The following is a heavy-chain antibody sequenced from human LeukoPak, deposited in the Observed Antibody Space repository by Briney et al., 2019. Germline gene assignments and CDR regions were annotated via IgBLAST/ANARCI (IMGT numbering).Heavy chain of an antibody. CDR2: IYSGGTT. J-gene: IGHJ4*02. Sequence: GGSLRLSCAASGFTVNRSYMIWVRQAPGKGLECVSVIYSGGTTWYADSVKGRFTISRDTNTLYLQMNSLRAEDTAVYYCARKSDSLLVREGDCWGQGTLVTVSS. CDR1: GFTVNRSY. CDR3: ARKSDSLLVREGDC. D-gene: IGHD3-10*01. V-gene: IGHV3-66*01.